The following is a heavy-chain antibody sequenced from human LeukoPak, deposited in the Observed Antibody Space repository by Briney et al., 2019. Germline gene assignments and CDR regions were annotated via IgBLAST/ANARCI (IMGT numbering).Heavy chain of an antibody. J-gene: IGHJ4*02. CDR3: ARDQDYGLDY. Sequence: PGGSLRRSCAASGFRFSDYYMSWIRQAPGKGLEWVSYISSSSSYTNYADSVKGRFTISRDNAKNSLYLQLSSLRAEDTAVYYCARDQDYGLDYWGQGTLVTVSS. D-gene: IGHD4-17*01. V-gene: IGHV3-11*06. CDR2: ISSSSSYT. CDR1: GFRFSDYY.